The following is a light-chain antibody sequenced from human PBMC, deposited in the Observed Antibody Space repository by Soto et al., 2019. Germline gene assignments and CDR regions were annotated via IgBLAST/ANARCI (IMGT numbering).Light chain of an antibody. CDR2: RDN. CDR1: NSNIGSNY. CDR3: AAWDDRLRGWV. J-gene: IGLJ3*02. V-gene: IGLV1-47*01. Sequence: QSVLTQPPSASGTPGQRVTISCSGYNSNIGSNYVYWYQQFPGTAPKLLIYRDNQRPSGVPDRFSGSKSGISASLAISGLRSEDEAEYYCAAWDDRLRGWVFGGVTKVTVL.